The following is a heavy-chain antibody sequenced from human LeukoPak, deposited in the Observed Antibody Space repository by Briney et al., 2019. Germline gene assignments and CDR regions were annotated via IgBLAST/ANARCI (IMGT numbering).Heavy chain of an antibody. CDR2: INHSGST. J-gene: IGHJ6*02. Sequence: KTSETLSPTCAGYAGSFSGCCWSWIRQPPGKGLEWVGEINHSGSTNYNPSLKSRVTISVDTSKNQFSLKLSSVTAADTAVYYCARPHRDYYYYGMDVWGQGTTVTVSS. CDR1: AGSFSGCC. V-gene: IGHV4-34*01. CDR3: ARPHRDYYYYGMDV.